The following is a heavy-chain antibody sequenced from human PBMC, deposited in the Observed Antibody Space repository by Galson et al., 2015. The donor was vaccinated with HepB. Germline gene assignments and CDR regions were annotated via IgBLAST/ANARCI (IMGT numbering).Heavy chain of an antibody. CDR3: VACSSRYYFDY. Sequence: QSGAEVKKPGAPVKVSCKASGYTFTSYDISWVRQAPGQGLEWMGWISAYNGNTNYAQKLQGRVTMTTDTSTSTAYMELRSLRSDDTAVYYCVACSSRYYFDYWGQGTLVTVSS. J-gene: IGHJ4*02. CDR2: ISAYNGNT. CDR1: GYTFTSYD. V-gene: IGHV1-18*04. D-gene: IGHD3-10*02.